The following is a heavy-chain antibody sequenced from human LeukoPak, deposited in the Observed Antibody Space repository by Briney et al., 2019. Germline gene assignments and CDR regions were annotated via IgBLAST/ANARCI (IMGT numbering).Heavy chain of an antibody. V-gene: IGHV1-8*03. CDR2: MNPNSGNT. D-gene: IGHD2-2*02. J-gene: IGHJ3*02. CDR1: GYTFTSYD. Sequence: GASVKVSCKASGYTFTSYDINWVRQATGQGLEWMGWMNPNSGNTGYAQKFQGRVTITRNTSISTAYMELSSLRSEDTAVYYCARMGGPGIVVPAAIRTPGAFDIWGQGTMVTVSS. CDR3: ARMGGPGIVVPAAIRTPGAFDI.